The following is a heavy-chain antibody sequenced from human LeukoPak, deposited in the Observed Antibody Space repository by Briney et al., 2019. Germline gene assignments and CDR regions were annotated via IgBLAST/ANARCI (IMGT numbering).Heavy chain of an antibody. CDR2: ISGSSRPI. CDR1: GFTFSSYS. Sequence: GGSLRLSCAASGFTFSSYSMNWVRQAPGRGPEWVSYISGSSRPIYYADSVKGRFTISRDNAKNSLYLQMNSLRAEDTAVYYCARDYSYGFLNWGQGTLVTVSS. CDR3: ARDYSYGFLN. J-gene: IGHJ4*02. D-gene: IGHD5-18*01. V-gene: IGHV3-48*01.